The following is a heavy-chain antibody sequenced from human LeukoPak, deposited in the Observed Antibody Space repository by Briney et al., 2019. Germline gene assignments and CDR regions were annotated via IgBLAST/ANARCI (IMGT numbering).Heavy chain of an antibody. D-gene: IGHD2-2*01. Sequence: PVASVKVSCKASGYTFTDYLIHWVRQAPGQGPEWMGWIIPKGGGTKYAQKFQDRVTMTRDTSINTAYMELSGLRPDDTAVYYCARVPRPRDPTSSAAHQPFDYWGQGTLVTVSS. CDR1: GYTFTDYL. CDR2: IIPKGGGT. V-gene: IGHV1-2*02. CDR3: ARVPRPRDPTSSAAHQPFDY. J-gene: IGHJ4*02.